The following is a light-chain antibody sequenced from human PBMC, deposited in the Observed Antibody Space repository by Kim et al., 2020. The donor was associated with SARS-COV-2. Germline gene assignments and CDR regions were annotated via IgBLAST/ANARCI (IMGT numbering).Light chain of an antibody. J-gene: IGLJ3*02. CDR3: NSRDSSGDHVV. CDR2: GKY. Sequence: ALGQTVRLTCQGDSLRNYYATWYQQRPGQAPVLVLYGKYNRPSGIPDRFSGSASGNTASLTLTGAQAEDEADYYCNSRDSSGDHVVFGAGTKLTVL. CDR1: SLRNYY. V-gene: IGLV3-19*01.